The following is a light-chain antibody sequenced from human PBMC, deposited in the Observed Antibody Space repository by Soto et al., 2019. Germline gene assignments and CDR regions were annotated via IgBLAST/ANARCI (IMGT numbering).Light chain of an antibody. J-gene: IGLJ1*01. Sequence: QSVLTQPASVSGSPGQSIAISCTGTTSDVGGYNYVSRYQQHPGKAPKVILYEVSNRPSGVSDRFSGTKSGNTASLTISGLQAEDEADYYCSSYRDSSILYVFGTGTKV. CDR3: SSYRDSSILYV. V-gene: IGLV2-14*01. CDR2: EVS. CDR1: TSDVGGYNY.